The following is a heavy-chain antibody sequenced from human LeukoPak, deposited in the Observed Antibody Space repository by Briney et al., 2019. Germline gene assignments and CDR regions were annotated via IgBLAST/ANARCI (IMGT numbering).Heavy chain of an antibody. CDR1: GFTFTNYG. D-gene: IGHD2-2*01. CDR2: ISSRGTSI. CDR3: ARTAKDIVIVPASYYMDV. J-gene: IGHJ6*03. V-gene: IGHV3-21*01. Sequence: PGGSLRLSCAASGFTFTNYGMNWVRQPPGKGLEWVSSISSRGTSIDYADSVKGRFTVSRDSATNSLYLQMNSLRAEDTAVYYCARTAKDIVIVPASYYMDVWGKGTTVTVSS.